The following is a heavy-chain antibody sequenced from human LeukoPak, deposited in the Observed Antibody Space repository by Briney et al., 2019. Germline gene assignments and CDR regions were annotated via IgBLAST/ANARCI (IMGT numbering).Heavy chain of an antibody. CDR2: TYSSGGT. J-gene: IGHJ4*02. Sequence: SETLSLTCNISGGSIRTYSWNWIRQTPGKGLEWIGFTYSSGGTKYNPSLESRVTLSVDTSKNQVSLKLTSVTAAEPAIYYCARSYGGYVLDYWGQGSLVIVS. D-gene: IGHD5-12*01. CDR1: GGSIRTYS. V-gene: IGHV4-59*01. CDR3: ARSYGGYVLDY.